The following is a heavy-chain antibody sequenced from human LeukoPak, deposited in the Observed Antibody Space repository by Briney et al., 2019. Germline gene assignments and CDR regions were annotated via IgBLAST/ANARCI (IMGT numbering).Heavy chain of an antibody. CDR1: VFTFSSYS. J-gene: IGHJ2*01. D-gene: IGHD2-15*01. V-gene: IGHV3-21*01. CDR3: ARDGLAAATLHWCFDL. Sequence: GCSLRLSYAASVFTFSSYSMKWLRQAPRNRLEWASSISSSSSYIYYADSEKLRFTISRDTASNTRYLQIKRLIPEDTAVYYCARDGLAAATLHWCFDLWGRGTLVTVSS. CDR2: ISSSSSYI.